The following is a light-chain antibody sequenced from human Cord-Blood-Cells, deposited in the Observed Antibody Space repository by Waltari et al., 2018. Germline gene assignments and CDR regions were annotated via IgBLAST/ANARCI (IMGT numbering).Light chain of an antibody. V-gene: IGKV3-15*01. CDR3: QQYNNWPFT. CDR1: QSVSSN. J-gene: IGKJ3*01. Sequence: EIVMTQSPATLSVSPGARATLSCRASQSVSSNLAWYQQKPGQAPRLLIYGASTRATGIPARFSGSGSGTEFTITISSLQSEDFAVYYCQQYNNWPFTFGPGTKVDIK. CDR2: GAS.